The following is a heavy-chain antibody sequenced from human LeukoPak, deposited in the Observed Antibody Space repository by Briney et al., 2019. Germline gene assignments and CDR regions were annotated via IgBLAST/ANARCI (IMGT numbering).Heavy chain of an antibody. CDR3: ARDRADLSSPLDY. D-gene: IGHD3-10*01. Sequence: SGTLSLTCAVSGGSIGSSNWWSWVRQPPGKGLEWIGEIYHSGSTNYNPSLKSRVTISVDKSKNQFSLKLSSVTAADTAVYYCARDRADLSSPLDYWGQGTLVTVSS. CDR2: IYHSGST. V-gene: IGHV4-4*02. J-gene: IGHJ4*02. CDR1: GGSIGSSNW.